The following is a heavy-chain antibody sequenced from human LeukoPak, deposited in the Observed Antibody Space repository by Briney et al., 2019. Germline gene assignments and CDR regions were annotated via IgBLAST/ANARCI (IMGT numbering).Heavy chain of an antibody. CDR1: GGSISGYY. J-gene: IGHJ5*02. V-gene: IGHV4-4*09. CDR2: IHTGVST. D-gene: IGHD6-13*01. CDR3: ARHTVSWYHFDP. Sequence: SETLSLTCTVSGGSISGYYWSWIRQPPGKGLEWIGYIHTGVSTKYNPSLKSRVTISVDTSKNQFSLKLTSVTAADTAVYYCARHTVSWYHFDPWGQGTLVTVSS.